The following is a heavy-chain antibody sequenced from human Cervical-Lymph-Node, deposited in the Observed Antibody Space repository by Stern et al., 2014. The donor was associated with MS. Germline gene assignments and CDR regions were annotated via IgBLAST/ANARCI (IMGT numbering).Heavy chain of an antibody. Sequence: VQLEESGGGAVQSGRSLRLSCAASGFTFSSYGMHWVRQAPGKGLEWVAVTSYDGSDKYYADSVKGRFTISRDNSKNTLYLQMNSLRAEDTAVYYCAKDFDIYYYYGMDVWGQGTTVTVSS. CDR2: TSYDGSDK. V-gene: IGHV3-30*18. CDR1: GFTFSSYG. D-gene: IGHD2-15*01. J-gene: IGHJ6*02. CDR3: AKDFDIYYYYGMDV.